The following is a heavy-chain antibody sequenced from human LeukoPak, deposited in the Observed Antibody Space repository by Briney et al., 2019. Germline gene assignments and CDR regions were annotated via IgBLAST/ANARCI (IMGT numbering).Heavy chain of an antibody. J-gene: IGHJ4*02. CDR2: ITSSSNYI. CDR1: GFTLSGYS. D-gene: IGHD6-13*01. V-gene: IGHV3-21*04. CDR3: ARDPAGASSSWYYFDN. Sequence: GGSLRLSCAASGFTLSGYSMTWVRQAPGKGLECVSFITSSSNYIYYADSVKGRFTISRDTAKNSLYLQMSSFRTEDTAMYYCARDPAGASSSWYYFDNWGQGTLVTVSS.